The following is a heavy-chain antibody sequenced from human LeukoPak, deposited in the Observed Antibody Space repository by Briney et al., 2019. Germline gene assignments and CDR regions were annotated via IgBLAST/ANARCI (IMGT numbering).Heavy chain of an antibody. V-gene: IGHV4-61*02. J-gene: IGHJ4*02. CDR3: ARDRRDGYNLYYFDL. D-gene: IGHD5-24*01. CDR2: IYTSGST. Sequence: PSETQSLTCTVSGGSIYSGSYYWSWIRQPAGKGLEWIGRIYTSGSTNYNPSLKSRVTISVDTSKNQFSLKLSSVTAAYTAVYYCARDRRDGYNLYYFDLWGQGTLVTVSS. CDR1: GGSIYSGSYY.